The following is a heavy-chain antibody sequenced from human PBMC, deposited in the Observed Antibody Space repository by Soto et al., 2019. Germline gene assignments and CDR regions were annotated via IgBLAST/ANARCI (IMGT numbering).Heavy chain of an antibody. CDR3: ARVAY. V-gene: IGHV3-21*01. Sequence: GGSLRLSCEVSGFTFSRVSMNWVRQVSGRGLEWVASISSGSSDTWYADSVKGRFIISRDNAQNSLFLQMNTLRPEDTAMYYCARVAYWGPGTQVTVSS. CDR2: ISSGSSDT. J-gene: IGHJ4*02. CDR1: GFTFSRVS.